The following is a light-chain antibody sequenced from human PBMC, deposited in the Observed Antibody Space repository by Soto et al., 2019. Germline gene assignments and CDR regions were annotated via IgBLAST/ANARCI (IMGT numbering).Light chain of an antibody. CDR2: GAS. CDR3: KKYNNCHTFQ. Sequence: VVMTHSPATLSVSPLERATLSCRSIESVVSNLAWYQQKPGQDPRLLIYGASTRATGIPARFSGSGSGTEFTLNTRRLQSEESAAYQSKKYNNCHTFQFGQGTXVEIK. CDR1: ESVVSN. V-gene: IGKV3-15*01. J-gene: IGKJ1*01.